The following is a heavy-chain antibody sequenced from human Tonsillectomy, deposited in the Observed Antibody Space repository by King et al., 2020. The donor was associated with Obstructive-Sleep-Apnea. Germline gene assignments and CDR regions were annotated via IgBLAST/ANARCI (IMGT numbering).Heavy chain of an antibody. D-gene: IGHD3-3*01. Sequence: QLVQSGAEVKKPGASVQVSCKPSGYTFTGYYMHWVRQAPGQGLEWMGWINPDSGGTDYAQKFQGRVTMTRATSISTAYMELTRLRSDDTAVYYCARSGPILGVNWFDPWGQGTLVTVSS. CDR1: GYTFTGYY. V-gene: IGHV1-2*02. CDR2: INPDSGGT. CDR3: ARSGPILGVNWFDP. J-gene: IGHJ5*02.